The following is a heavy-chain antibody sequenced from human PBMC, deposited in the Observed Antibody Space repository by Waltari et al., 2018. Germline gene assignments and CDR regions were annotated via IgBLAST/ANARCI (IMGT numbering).Heavy chain of an antibody. CDR2: INHSGST. Sequence: QVQLQQWGAGLLKPSETLSLTCAVYGGSFRGYYWSWIRQPPGKGLDWIGEINHSGSTNYNPSLKSRVTISVDTSKNQFSLKLSSVTAADTAVYYCARGCYDFWSGYYDDYWGQGTLVTVSS. J-gene: IGHJ4*02. CDR3: ARGCYDFWSGYYDDY. D-gene: IGHD3-3*01. V-gene: IGHV4-34*01. CDR1: GGSFRGYY.